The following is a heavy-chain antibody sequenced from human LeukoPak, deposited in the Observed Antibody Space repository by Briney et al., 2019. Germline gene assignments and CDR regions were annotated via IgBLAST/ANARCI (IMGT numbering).Heavy chain of an antibody. CDR1: GGTFSSYA. D-gene: IGHD4-23*01. V-gene: IGHV1-69*01. CDR2: IIPIFGTA. Sequence: GASVKVSCKASGGTFSSYAISWVRQAPGQGLEWMGGIIPIFGTANYAQKFQGRVTITADESTSTAYMELSSLRSEDTAVYYCARDRRYGGFSYYYMDVWGKGITVTVSS. J-gene: IGHJ6*03. CDR3: ARDRRYGGFSYYYMDV.